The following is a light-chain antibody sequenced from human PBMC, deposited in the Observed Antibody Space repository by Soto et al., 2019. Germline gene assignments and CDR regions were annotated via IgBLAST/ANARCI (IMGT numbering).Light chain of an antibody. V-gene: IGKV3-20*01. Sequence: EIVLTQAPGTLSFSPGDRATLSCRASQTLINTYLAWYQQKPGQAPRLLIYRASSRATGIPDRFSGSGSGTEFTLTISSLQPDDFATYYCQKYNSYQWTFGQGTKVDIK. CDR3: QKYNSYQWT. J-gene: IGKJ1*01. CDR1: QTLINTY. CDR2: RAS.